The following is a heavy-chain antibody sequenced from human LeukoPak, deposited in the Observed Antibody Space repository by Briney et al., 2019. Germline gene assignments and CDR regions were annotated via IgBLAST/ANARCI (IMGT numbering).Heavy chain of an antibody. V-gene: IGHV3-21*01. CDR3: ARDRLVGGVISAFDI. D-gene: IGHD3-10*01. CDR2: ITSSSSYI. J-gene: IGHJ3*02. CDR1: GFTFSSYS. Sequence: GGSLRLSCAASGFTFSSYSMKWVRQAPGKGLEWGSTITSSSSYIYYASSVKGRFTISSDNATNSLYLQMNSLRAEDTAVYYCARDRLVGGVISAFDIWGQGTMVTVSS.